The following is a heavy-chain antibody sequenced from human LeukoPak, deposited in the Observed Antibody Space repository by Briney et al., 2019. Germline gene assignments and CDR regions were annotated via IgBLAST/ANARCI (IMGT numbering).Heavy chain of an antibody. CDR1: GFTFSSYW. Sequence: SGGSLRLSCAASGFTFSSYWMHWVRQAPGKGLVWVSRINSDGSSTSYADSVKGRFTISRDNAKNSLYLQMNSLRAEDTAVYYCARGGYYGSGSLPRGVDYWGQGTLVTVSS. J-gene: IGHJ4*02. CDR3: ARGGYYGSGSLPRGVDY. CDR2: INSDGSST. D-gene: IGHD3-10*01. V-gene: IGHV3-74*01.